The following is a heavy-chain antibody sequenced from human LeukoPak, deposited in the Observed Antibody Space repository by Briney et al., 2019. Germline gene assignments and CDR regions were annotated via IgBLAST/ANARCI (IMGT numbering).Heavy chain of an antibody. V-gene: IGHV1-24*01. CDR3: ATYWPYYCDSSGYLLGY. CDR1: GYTLTELS. Sequence: ASVKVSCKVSGYTLTELSMHWVRQAPGKGLEWMGGFDPEDGETIYAQKFQGRVTMTEDTSTDTAYMELSSLRSEDTAVYYCATYWPYYCDSSGYLLGYWGQGTLVTVSS. J-gene: IGHJ4*02. D-gene: IGHD3-22*01. CDR2: FDPEDGET.